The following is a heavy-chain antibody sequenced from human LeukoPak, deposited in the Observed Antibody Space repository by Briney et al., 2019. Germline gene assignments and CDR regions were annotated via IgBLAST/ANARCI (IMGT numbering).Heavy chain of an antibody. V-gene: IGHV4-39*01. J-gene: IGHJ6*03. CDR1: GGFITSHNW. CDR2: IYYRWRT. D-gene: IGHD3-3*01. Sequence: SGTLSLTCSVSGGFITSHNWWIWVRPPPGRGVEWIGSIYYRWRTSYNPSLKGRVPISVDTPKNPSSLKVRSVSAADTAMYYCARLSGELEFWSGYYNYYYYYMDVWGKGTTVTVSS. CDR3: ARLSGELEFWSGYYNYYYYYMDV.